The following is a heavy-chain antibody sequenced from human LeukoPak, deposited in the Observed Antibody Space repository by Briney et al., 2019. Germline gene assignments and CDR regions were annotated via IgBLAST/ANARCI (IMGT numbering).Heavy chain of an antibody. CDR1: GGSISSSNYY. Sequence: PSETLSLTCTVSGGSISSSNYYWGWIRQPPGKGLEWIGSIYYSGSTYYNPSLKSRVIVSFDTSKNQFSLKLTSVTAADTAVYYCARDSEHYYGLGNYYKYYYYMDVWGKGTTVTISS. CDR3: ARDSEHYYGLGNYYKYYYYMDV. V-gene: IGHV4-39*07. CDR2: IYYSGST. J-gene: IGHJ6*03. D-gene: IGHD3-10*01.